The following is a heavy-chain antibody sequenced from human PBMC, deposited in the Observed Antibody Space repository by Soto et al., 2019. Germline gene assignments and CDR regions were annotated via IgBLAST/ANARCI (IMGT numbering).Heavy chain of an antibody. CDR2: TKPDGSEK. V-gene: IGHV3-7*01. J-gene: IGHJ5*02. D-gene: IGHD2-8*02. CDR3: VAWSTATYTP. CDR1: GFTFNTLW. Sequence: GGSLRLSCAASGFTFNTLWMCWVRQAPGKGLEWVADTKPDGSEKYYVDSVRGRVTISRDNARNSLYLQMNSLRADDTALYYCVAWSTATYTPWGQGTLVTVSS.